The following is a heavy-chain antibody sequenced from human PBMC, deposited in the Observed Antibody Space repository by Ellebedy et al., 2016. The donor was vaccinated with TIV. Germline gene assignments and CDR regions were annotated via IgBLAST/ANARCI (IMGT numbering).Heavy chain of an antibody. D-gene: IGHD6-19*01. CDR1: GGSISSYY. CDR2: IYYGGST. CDR3: ARHPLEWLVGPMYFDY. V-gene: IGHV4-39*01. J-gene: IGHJ4*02. Sequence: MPSETLSLTCIVSGGSISSYYWGWIRQPPGKGLEWIGSIYYGGSTYYNPSLKSRVTISVDTSKNQVSLKLSSVTAADTAVYYCARHPLEWLVGPMYFDYWGQGTLVTVSS.